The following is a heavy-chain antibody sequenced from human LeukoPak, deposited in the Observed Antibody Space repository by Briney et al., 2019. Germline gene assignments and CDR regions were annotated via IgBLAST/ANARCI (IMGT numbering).Heavy chain of an antibody. D-gene: IGHD4-17*01. CDR3: ARFLYGGYANVFDY. Sequence: SQTLSLTCTVSGGSISSGDYYWGWIRQPPGKGLEWIWYIYYSGSTYYNPSLKSRVTISVDTSKNQCSLKLSSVTAADTAVYYCARFLYGGYANVFDYWGQGTLVTVSS. J-gene: IGHJ4*02. V-gene: IGHV4-30-4*01. CDR1: GGSISSGDYY. CDR2: IYYSGST.